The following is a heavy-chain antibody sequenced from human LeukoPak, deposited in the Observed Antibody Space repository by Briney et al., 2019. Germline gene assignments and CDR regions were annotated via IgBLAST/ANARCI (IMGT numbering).Heavy chain of an antibody. V-gene: IGHV1-2*06. CDR2: INPNSGGT. J-gene: IGHJ4*02. D-gene: IGHD2-15*01. CDR1: GYTFTGYY. CDR3: ARTLGYCSGGSCYPSYYFDY. Sequence: ASVKVSCKASGYTFTGYYMHWARQAPGQGLEWMGRINPNSGGTNYAQKFQGRVTMTRDTSISTAYMELSRLRSDDTAVYYCARTLGYCSGGSCYPSYYFDYWGQGTLVTVSS.